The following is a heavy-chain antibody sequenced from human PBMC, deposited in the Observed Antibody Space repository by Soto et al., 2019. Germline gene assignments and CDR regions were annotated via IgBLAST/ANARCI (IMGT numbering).Heavy chain of an antibody. CDR3: ARLPSRHLVDY. V-gene: IGHV4-39*01. Sequence: SETLSLTCTVSGSSINSSGYYWGWIRQPPGKGLEWIGSMFYGVSTYYNPSLKSRVTVSVDTSKNQFSLNPRSVTAADTAVYYCARLPSRHLVDYWGQGTLVTVSS. J-gene: IGHJ4*02. CDR2: MFYGVST. D-gene: IGHD3-3*02. CDR1: GSSINSSGYY.